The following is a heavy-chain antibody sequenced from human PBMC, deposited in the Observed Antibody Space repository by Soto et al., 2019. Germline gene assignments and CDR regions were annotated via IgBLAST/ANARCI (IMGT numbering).Heavy chain of an antibody. V-gene: IGHV3-30-3*01. CDR1: GFTFSSYA. CDR2: ISYDGSNK. CDR3: VSDRLETSSPSCYYGMDV. J-gene: IGHJ6*02. D-gene: IGHD6-13*01. Sequence: GGSLRLSCAASGFTFSSYAMHWGRQAPGKGLEWVAVISYDGSNKYYADSVKGRFTISRDNSKNTLYLQMNSLRAEDKAVYYCVSDRLETSSPSCYYGMDVWGQGTTVTVSS.